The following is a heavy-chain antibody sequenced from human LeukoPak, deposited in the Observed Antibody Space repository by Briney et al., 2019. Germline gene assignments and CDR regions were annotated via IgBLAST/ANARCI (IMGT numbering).Heavy chain of an antibody. CDR1: GFTFSSYA. J-gene: IGHJ6*04. CDR2: ISYDGSNK. CDR3: ARGVIATFYYYYYGMDV. V-gene: IGHV3-30*04. Sequence: GGSLRLSCAAPGFTFSSYAMHWVRQAPGKGLEWVAVISYDGSNKYYADSVKGRFTISRDNSKSTLYLQMNSLRAEDTAVYYCARGVIATFYYYYYGMDVWGKGTTVTVSS. D-gene: IGHD3-16*02.